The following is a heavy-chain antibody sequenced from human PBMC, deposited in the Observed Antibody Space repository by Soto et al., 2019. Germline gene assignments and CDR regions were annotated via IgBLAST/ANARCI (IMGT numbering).Heavy chain of an antibody. CDR1: GGTIISSSYY. D-gene: IGHD6-19*01. Sequence: SETHSHTSTVSGGTIISSSYYWGWIRKPPGKGLEWIGSIYYSGSTYYNPSLKSRVTISVDTSKNQFSLKLSSVTAADTAVYYCARHTGYSSGWYTYFDYWGQGTLVTVSS. CDR3: ARHTGYSSGWYTYFDY. J-gene: IGHJ4*02. CDR2: IYYSGST. V-gene: IGHV4-39*01.